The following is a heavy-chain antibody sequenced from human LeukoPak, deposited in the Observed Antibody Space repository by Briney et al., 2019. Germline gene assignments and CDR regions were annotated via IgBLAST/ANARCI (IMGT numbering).Heavy chain of an antibody. CDR1: GDPISGYSHY. CDR2: IYYHGST. CDR3: VREYSGFDY. V-gene: IGHV4-61*01. Sequence: PSETLSLTCMVSGDPISGYSHYKWTWIRQPPGKGLEWIGYIYYHGSTNYNPSLKSRVTFSVDTSKNQFSLKLTSVTAADTAVYYCVREYSGFDYWGQGTLVTVSS. D-gene: IGHD6-13*01. J-gene: IGHJ4*02.